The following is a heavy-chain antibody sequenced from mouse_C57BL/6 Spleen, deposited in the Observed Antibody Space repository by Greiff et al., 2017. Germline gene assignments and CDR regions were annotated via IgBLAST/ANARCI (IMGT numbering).Heavy chain of an antibody. D-gene: IGHD2-12*01. Sequence: VQLQQPGAELVRPGSSVKLSCKASGYTFTSYWMDWVKQRPGQGLEWIGNIYPSDSETHYNQKFKDKSTLTVDKSSSTAYMQLSSLTSEDSAVYYCARYPLLYYLGYWGQGTTLTVSS. V-gene: IGHV1-61*01. CDR2: IYPSDSET. J-gene: IGHJ2*01. CDR1: GYTFTSYW. CDR3: ARYPLLYYLGY.